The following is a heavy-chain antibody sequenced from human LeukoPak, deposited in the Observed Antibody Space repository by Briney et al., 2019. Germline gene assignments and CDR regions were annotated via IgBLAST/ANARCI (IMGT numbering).Heavy chain of an antibody. CDR1: GGSISSGDYY. CDR2: IYYSGST. D-gene: IGHD1-26*01. Sequence: TSETLSLTCTVSGGSISSGDYYWSWIRQPPGKGLEWIGYIYYSGSTYYNPSLKSRVTISVDTSKNQFSLKLSSVTAADTAVYYCARLIVGTTYDAFDIWGQGTMVTVSS. CDR3: ARLIVGTTYDAFDI. V-gene: IGHV4-30-4*01. J-gene: IGHJ3*02.